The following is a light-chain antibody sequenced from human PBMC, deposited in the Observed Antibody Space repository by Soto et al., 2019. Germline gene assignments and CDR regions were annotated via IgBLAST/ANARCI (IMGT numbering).Light chain of an antibody. CDR1: SSDVGGYNY. CDR2: AVS. J-gene: IGLJ1*01. Sequence: QSVLTQPASVSGSPGQSITISCTGTSSDVGGYNYVSWYQQHPGKAPKLMIYAVSNRPSGVSNRFSGSTSGNTASLTISGLQAEDEADYYGSSYTSSCTLVFATGTKGTVL. V-gene: IGLV2-14*01. CDR3: SSYTSSCTLV.